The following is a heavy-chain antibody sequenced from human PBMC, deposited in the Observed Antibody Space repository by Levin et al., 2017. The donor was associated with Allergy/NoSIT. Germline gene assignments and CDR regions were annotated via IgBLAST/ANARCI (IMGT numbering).Heavy chain of an antibody. Sequence: SQTLSLTCTVSGGSISSYYWSWIRQPPGKGLEWIGYIFYTGSTNYNPSLKSRVTISVDTSKNQFSLKLSSVTAADTAVYYCARVNFRWLAVDYWGQGTLVTVSS. CDR1: GGSISSYY. CDR2: IFYTGST. V-gene: IGHV4-59*01. CDR3: ARVNFRWLAVDY. J-gene: IGHJ4*02. D-gene: IGHD6-19*01.